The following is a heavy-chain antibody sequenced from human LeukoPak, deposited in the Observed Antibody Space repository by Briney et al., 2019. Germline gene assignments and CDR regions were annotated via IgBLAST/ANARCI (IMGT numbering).Heavy chain of an antibody. CDR1: GFTFSSYR. CDR3: ASLALVVPADQRGLFDY. Sequence: GGSLRLSCAASGFTFSSYRMHWVRQAPGKGLVWVSRINSDGSSTSYADSVKGRFTISRDNAKNTLYLQMNSLRAEDTAVYYCASLALVVPADQRGLFDYWGQGTLVTVSS. CDR2: INSDGSST. V-gene: IGHV3-74*01. J-gene: IGHJ4*02. D-gene: IGHD2-2*01.